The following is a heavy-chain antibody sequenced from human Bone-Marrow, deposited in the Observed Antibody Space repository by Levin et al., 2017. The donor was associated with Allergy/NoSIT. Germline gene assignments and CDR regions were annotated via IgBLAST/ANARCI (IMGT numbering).Heavy chain of an antibody. CDR3: AKEEYQLPGDY. V-gene: IGHV3-21*01. CDR2: ISSSSSYI. CDR1: GFTFSSYS. Sequence: LSLTCAASGFTFSSYSMNWVRQAPGKGLEWVSSISSSSSYIYYADSVKGRFTISRDNAKNSLYLQMNSLRAEDTAVYYCAKEEYQLPGDYWGQGTLVTVSS. D-gene: IGHD2-2*01. J-gene: IGHJ4*02.